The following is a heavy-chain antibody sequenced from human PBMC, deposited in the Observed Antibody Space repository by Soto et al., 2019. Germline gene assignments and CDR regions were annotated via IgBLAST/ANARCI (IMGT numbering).Heavy chain of an antibody. V-gene: IGHV3-23*01. CDR2: SSGSCGST. D-gene: IGHD2-2*01. Sequence: VQLLESGGGLVQPGGSLRLSCAASGVTFSSYAMSWVRQAPGKGLEWVSASSGSCGSTYYADSVKGRFTISRDNSKNTLYLQMNSLRAEDTAVYYCAKSQRGIVVVPAALESRDYGMDVWGQGTTVTVSS. CDR3: AKSQRGIVVVPAALESRDYGMDV. CDR1: GVTFSSYA. J-gene: IGHJ6*02.